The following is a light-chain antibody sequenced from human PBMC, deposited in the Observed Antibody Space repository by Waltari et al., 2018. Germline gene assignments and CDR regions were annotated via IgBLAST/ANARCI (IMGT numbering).Light chain of an antibody. CDR3: ALYMGSGIWV. V-gene: IGLV8-61*01. J-gene: IGLJ3*02. CDR1: SGSISSTSY. CDR2: TIN. Sequence: QTVVTQEPSLSVSPGGTVTLTCALTSGSISSTSYATWYQQTPGQPPRTLVYTINSRAAGVPVRFSGSMLGDKAALTITGAQADDECDYYCALYMGSGIWVFGGGTKLTVL.